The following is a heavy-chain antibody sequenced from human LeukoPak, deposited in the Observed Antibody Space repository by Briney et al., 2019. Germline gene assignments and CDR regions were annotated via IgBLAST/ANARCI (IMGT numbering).Heavy chain of an antibody. Sequence: GGSLRLSCAASGITFSSYAMSWVRQAPGKGLEWVADMNPDGSTRVYVDSVQGRFTISRDNAKNSVYLQINSLKGEDTAVYYCARDPFHGALDYWGQGTLVTVSS. D-gene: IGHD4/OR15-4a*01. V-gene: IGHV3-7*01. CDR1: GITFSSYA. CDR3: ARDPFHGALDY. CDR2: MNPDGSTR. J-gene: IGHJ4*02.